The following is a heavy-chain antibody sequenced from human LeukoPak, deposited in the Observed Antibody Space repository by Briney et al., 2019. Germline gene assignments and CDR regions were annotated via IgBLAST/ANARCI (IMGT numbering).Heavy chain of an antibody. D-gene: IGHD7-27*01. CDR2: IHPGGSDT. V-gene: IGHV5-51*01. CDR1: GYSFTSYW. Sequence: PGESLKISCKGSGYSFTSYWIGWVRQMPGKGLELVGIIHPGGSDTKYSPSFQGQDTISADKSISTAYLQWSSLKASDTAMYYCARQNIGGAWGSPYDAFGIWGQGTMVTVSS. J-gene: IGHJ3*02. CDR3: ARQNIGGAWGSPYDAFGI.